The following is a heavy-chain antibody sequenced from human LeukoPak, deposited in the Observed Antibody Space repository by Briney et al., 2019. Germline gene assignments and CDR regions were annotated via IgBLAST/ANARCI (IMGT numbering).Heavy chain of an antibody. D-gene: IGHD4-17*01. V-gene: IGHV3-53*01. CDR3: ARDEPYSDYGDSIAPVG. CDR1: GFTVSSNY. J-gene: IGHJ4*02. CDR2: IYSGGST. Sequence: GGSLRLSCAASGFTVSSNYMSWVRQAPGEGLEWVSVIYSGGSTYYADSVKGRFTISRDNSKNTLYLQMNSLRAEDTAVYYCARDEPYSDYGDSIAPVGWGQGTLVTVSS.